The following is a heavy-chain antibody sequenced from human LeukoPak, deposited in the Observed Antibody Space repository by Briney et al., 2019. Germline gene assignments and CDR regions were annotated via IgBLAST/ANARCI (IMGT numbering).Heavy chain of an antibody. Sequence: GESLRISCKGSGYSFTSYWISWVRQMPGKGLEWMGRIDPSDSYTNYSPSFQGHVTISADKSTSTAYLQWSSLKASDTAMYYCARHAEYSSSWDYFDYWGQGTLVTVSS. CDR1: GYSFTSYW. V-gene: IGHV5-10-1*01. CDR3: ARHAEYSSSWDYFDY. CDR2: IDPSDSYT. J-gene: IGHJ4*02. D-gene: IGHD6-13*01.